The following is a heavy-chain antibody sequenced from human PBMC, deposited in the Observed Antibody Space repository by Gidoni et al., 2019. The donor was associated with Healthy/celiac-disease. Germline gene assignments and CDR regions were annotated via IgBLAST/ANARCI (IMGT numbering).Heavy chain of an antibody. J-gene: IGHJ4*02. CDR3: AKSRDGYIDFDY. Sequence: EVQLLESGGGLVQPGGSLSLSCAASGFTFSSYSMGCVRQAPGKGLEWVSAISGSGGSKYNADSVKGRFTISRDNTKNTLYLQRNSLRGEDTAVYYCAKSRDGYIDFDYWGQGTLVTVSS. CDR1: GFTFSSYS. V-gene: IGHV3-23*01. CDR2: ISGSGGSK. D-gene: IGHD5-12*01.